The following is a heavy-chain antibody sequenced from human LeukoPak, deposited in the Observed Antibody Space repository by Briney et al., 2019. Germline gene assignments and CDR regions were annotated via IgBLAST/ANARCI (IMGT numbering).Heavy chain of an antibody. V-gene: IGHV4-4*02. Sequence: PSGTLSLTCAVSGGSISSSNWWRWVRQPPGKGLEWIGEIYHSGSTNYNPSLKSRVTISVDKSKNQFSLKLSSVTAADTAIYYCARRPPALGAFDIWGHGTMVTVSS. CDR3: ARRPPALGAFDI. D-gene: IGHD6-6*01. J-gene: IGHJ3*02. CDR1: GGSISSSNW. CDR2: IYHSGST.